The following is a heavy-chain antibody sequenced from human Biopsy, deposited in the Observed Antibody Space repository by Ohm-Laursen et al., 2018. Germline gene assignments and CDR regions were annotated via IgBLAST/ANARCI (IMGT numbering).Heavy chain of an antibody. Sequence: SPRLSCSASGFTVSDNHISWIRQAPGKGLQWVSLIYSDGNTYYADSVKGRFTISRDIPRNTLYLQMNSLRAEDTAVYYCARGPGKLWSGYYTWGQGSLVSVSS. D-gene: IGHD3-3*01. CDR1: GFTVSDNH. J-gene: IGHJ5*02. CDR3: ARGPGKLWSGYYT. V-gene: IGHV3-53*05. CDR2: IYSDGNT.